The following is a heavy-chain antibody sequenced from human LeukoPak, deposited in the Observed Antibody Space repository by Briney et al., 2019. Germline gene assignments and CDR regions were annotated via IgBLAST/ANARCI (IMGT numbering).Heavy chain of an antibody. J-gene: IGHJ4*02. D-gene: IGHD4/OR15-4a*01. Sequence: GGSLRLSCAASGFTFSSYAMSWVRQAPGKGLEWVSGTSDRGDYTYYADSVKGRFTISRDTSKNTLYLQMNSLRAEDTALYFCAKKAQYDGHYPLDYWGQGTLVTVS. V-gene: IGHV3-23*01. CDR2: TSDRGDYT. CDR1: GFTFSSYA. CDR3: AKKAQYDGHYPLDY.